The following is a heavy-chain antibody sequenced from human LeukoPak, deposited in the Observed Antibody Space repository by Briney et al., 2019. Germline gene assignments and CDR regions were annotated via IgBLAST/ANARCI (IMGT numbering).Heavy chain of an antibody. CDR1: GGSISSYY. CDR3: ARYYYDSSGYYVLDY. V-gene: IGHV4-59*01. CDR2: IYYSGST. Sequence: PSETLSLTCTVSGGSISSYYWSWIRQPPGKGLKWIGYIYYSGSTNYNPSLKSRVTISVDTSKNQFSLQLSTVTAADTAVYYCARYYYDSSGYYVLDYWGQGTLVTLSS. J-gene: IGHJ4*02. D-gene: IGHD3-22*01.